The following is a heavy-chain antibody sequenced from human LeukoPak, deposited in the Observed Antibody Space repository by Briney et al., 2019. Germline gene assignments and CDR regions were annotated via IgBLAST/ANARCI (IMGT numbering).Heavy chain of an antibody. CDR3: ARDPYSGNYGPYYYYYMDV. V-gene: IGHV3-7*01. CDR2: IKQDGSEK. J-gene: IGHJ6*03. CDR1: GFTFRSYW. D-gene: IGHD1-26*01. Sequence: GGSLRLSCAASGFTFRSYWMSWVRQAPGKGLEWVANIKQDGSEKYYVDSVKGRFTISRDNAKNSLYLQMDSLRVEDTAVYYCARDPYSGNYGPYYYYYMDVWGKGTTVTISS.